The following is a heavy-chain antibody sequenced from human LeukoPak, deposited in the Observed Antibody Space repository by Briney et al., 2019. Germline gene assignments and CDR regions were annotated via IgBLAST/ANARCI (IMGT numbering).Heavy chain of an antibody. V-gene: IGHV3-48*03. Sequence: GGSLRVSCAASGFTFSSYEMNWVRQAPGKGLEWISYISSSGSTIYYVDSVKGRFTISRDNAKNSLYLQMNSLRAEDTAVYYCARDSSGWYHWFDPWGQGTLVTVSS. CDR1: GFTFSSYE. D-gene: IGHD6-19*01. CDR3: ARDSSGWYHWFDP. J-gene: IGHJ5*02. CDR2: ISSSGSTI.